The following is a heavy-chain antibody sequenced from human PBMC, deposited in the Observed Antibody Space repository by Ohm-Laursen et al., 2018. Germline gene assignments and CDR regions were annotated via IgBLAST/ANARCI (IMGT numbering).Heavy chain of an antibody. CDR1: GYSISSGYY. CDR2: IFHGGSA. Sequence: TLSLTCAVSGYSISSGYYWGWIRQTPGKGLEWIGSIFHGGSAYYNPSLKSRVTISVDTSKNQFSLKLSSVTAADTAVYYCARMAYGYSSSSFDYWGQGTLVTVSS. J-gene: IGHJ4*02. CDR3: ARMAYGYSSSSFDY. D-gene: IGHD6-13*01. V-gene: IGHV4-38-2*01.